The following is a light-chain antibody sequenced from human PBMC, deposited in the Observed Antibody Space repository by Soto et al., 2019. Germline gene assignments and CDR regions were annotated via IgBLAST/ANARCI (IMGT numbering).Light chain of an antibody. V-gene: IGKV1-39*01. J-gene: IGKJ2*01. CDR3: QQSYGTPYA. CDR1: QNIVIY. Sequence: DIQMTQSPSSLSASVGDRVTITCRTSQNIVIYLNWYQQKPGKAPKPLIYAASSLESGVPSRFSGSGSGTDFTLTISSLQPEDVATYYCQQSYGTPYAFGQGTKLEIK. CDR2: AAS.